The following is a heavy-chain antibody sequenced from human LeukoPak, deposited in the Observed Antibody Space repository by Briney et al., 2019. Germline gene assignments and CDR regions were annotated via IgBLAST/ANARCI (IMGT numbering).Heavy chain of an antibody. Sequence: GGSLRLSCAASGFTFSSYAMSWVRQAPGKGLEWVSVIYSGGSTYYADSVKGRFTISRHNSKNTLYLQMNSLRPEDTAVYFCARDHIGDGYNLDYWGQGTLVTVSS. CDR1: GFTFSSYA. V-gene: IGHV3-53*04. CDR3: ARDHIGDGYNLDY. J-gene: IGHJ4*02. D-gene: IGHD5-24*01. CDR2: IYSGGST.